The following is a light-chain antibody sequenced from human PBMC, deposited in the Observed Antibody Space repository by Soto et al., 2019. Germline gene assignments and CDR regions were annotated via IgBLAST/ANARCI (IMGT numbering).Light chain of an antibody. CDR2: KAS. Sequence: DIKMTKFPSTLSASVGDRVTITCRASQSISNRLAWFQQKSGEAPNLLIHKASSLESGVPSRFSGSGSGTEFTLPISSLQPDDFATYYCQQYNTYSWTFGQGTKVEIK. J-gene: IGKJ1*01. CDR3: QQYNTYSWT. V-gene: IGKV1-5*03. CDR1: QSISNR.